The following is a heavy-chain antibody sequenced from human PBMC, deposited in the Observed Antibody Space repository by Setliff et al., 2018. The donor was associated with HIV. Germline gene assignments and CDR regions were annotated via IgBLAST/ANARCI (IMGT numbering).Heavy chain of an antibody. CDR2: INPNSGGT. V-gene: IGHV1-2*02. Sequence: ASVKVSCKASGYTFTGNYIHWVRQAPGQGLEWMGWINPNSGGTNYEQKFQGRVTMTRDTSISTAYMELSGLTSDDSAVYYCARYLVVVPVAVGGLDVWGQGTTVTVS. CDR1: GYTFTGNY. J-gene: IGHJ6*02. CDR3: ARYLVVVPVAVGGLDV. D-gene: IGHD2-2*01.